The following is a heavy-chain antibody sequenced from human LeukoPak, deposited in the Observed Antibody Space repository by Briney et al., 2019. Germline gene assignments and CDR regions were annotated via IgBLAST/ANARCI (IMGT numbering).Heavy chain of an antibody. CDR1: GGSISSSSYY. J-gene: IGHJ5*02. Sequence: SETLSLTCTVSGGSISSSSYYWGWIRQPPGKGLEWVGSIYYSGSAYYNPSLKSRVTISVDTSKNQFSLKLNSVTAADTAVYYCARVDTTSFGVVIMGFDPWGQGTLVTV. CDR3: ARVDTTSFGVVIMGFDP. D-gene: IGHD3-3*01. CDR2: IYYSGSA. V-gene: IGHV4-39*01.